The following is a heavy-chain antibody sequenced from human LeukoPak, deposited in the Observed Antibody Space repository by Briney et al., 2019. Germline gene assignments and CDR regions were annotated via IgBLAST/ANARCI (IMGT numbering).Heavy chain of an antibody. Sequence: PSETLSLTCTVSGGSISSYYWSWIRQPPGKGLEWIGYIYYSGSTNYNPSLKSRVTISVATSKNQFSLKLSSVTAADTAVYYCARGLILGYCNGGSCPGNAFDIWGQGTMVTVSS. J-gene: IGHJ3*02. CDR1: GGSISSYY. V-gene: IGHV4-59*01. D-gene: IGHD2-15*01. CDR3: ARGLILGYCNGGSCPGNAFDI. CDR2: IYYSGST.